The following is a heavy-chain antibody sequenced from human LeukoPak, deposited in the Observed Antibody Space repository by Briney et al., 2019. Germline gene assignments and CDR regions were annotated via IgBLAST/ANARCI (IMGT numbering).Heavy chain of an antibody. CDR2: ISYDGSNK. CDR3: REGWVGPYQLPSRTY. Sequence: GGSLRLSCAASGFTFSNYGMHWVRQAPGKGLEWVAFISYDGSNKYYADSLKGRFTISRDNSKNTLYLQMNSLRVEDTAVYYCREGWVGPYQLPSRTYWGQGTGVTVPS. J-gene: IGHJ4*02. V-gene: IGHV3-30*03. CDR1: GFTFSNYG. D-gene: IGHD4-23*01.